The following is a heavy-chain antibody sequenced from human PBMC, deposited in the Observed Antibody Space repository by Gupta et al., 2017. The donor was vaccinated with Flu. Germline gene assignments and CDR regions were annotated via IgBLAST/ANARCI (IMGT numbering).Heavy chain of an antibody. V-gene: IGHV3-23*01. D-gene: IGHD3-10*01. Sequence: WVRQAPGKGLEWVSAISGSGGSTYYADSVKGRFTISRDNSKNTLYLQMNSLRAEDTAVYYCAKGGLVRYFDYWGQGTLVTVSS. J-gene: IGHJ4*02. CDR3: AKGGLVRYFDY. CDR2: ISGSGGST.